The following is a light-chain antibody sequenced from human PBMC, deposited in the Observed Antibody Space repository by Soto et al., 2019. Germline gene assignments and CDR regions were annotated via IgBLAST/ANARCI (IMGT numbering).Light chain of an antibody. CDR2: GAS. CDR1: QSVSSNY. J-gene: IGKJ4*01. Sequence: EIVLTQSPGTLSLSPGERATLSCRASQSVSSNYLAWYQQKPGQAPRLLIYGASSRATGIPDRFSGSGSGTDFTLTISRLETEDFAVYYCQQYGSSSLTFGGGTKVEIK. CDR3: QQYGSSSLT. V-gene: IGKV3-20*01.